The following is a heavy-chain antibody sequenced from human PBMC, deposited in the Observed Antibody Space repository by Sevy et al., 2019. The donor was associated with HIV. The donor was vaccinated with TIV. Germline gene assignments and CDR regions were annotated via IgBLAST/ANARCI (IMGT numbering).Heavy chain of an antibody. D-gene: IGHD3-22*01. Sequence: SETLSLTCTVSGGSISSYYWSWIRQPPGKGLEWIGYIYYSGSTNYNPSLKSRVTISVDTSKNPFSLKLSSVTAADTAVYYCARVLANYDSSGYSYPHFDYWGQGTLVTVSS. J-gene: IGHJ4*02. CDR2: IYYSGST. CDR1: GGSISSYY. V-gene: IGHV4-59*01. CDR3: ARVLANYDSSGYSYPHFDY.